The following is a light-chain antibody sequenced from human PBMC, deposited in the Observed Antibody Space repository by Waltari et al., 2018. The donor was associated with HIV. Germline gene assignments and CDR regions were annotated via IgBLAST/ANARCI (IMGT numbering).Light chain of an antibody. CDR2: DVT. J-gene: IGLJ2*01. CDR1: NSDDGGYNC. Sequence: QSALTQPRSVSGSPGPSVTISCIGPNSDDGGYNCVSWYRQHPGEAPKLIIYDVTKRPSGVPDRFSGAKSVNTASLTVSGLQADDEAEYYCCSYAGSYTWLFGGGTKLTVL. CDR3: CSYAGSYTWL. V-gene: IGLV2-11*01.